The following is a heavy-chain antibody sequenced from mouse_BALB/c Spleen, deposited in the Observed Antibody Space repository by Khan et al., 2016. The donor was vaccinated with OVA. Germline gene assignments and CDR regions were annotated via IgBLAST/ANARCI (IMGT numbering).Heavy chain of an antibody. CDR2: IYPGNVNT. J-gene: IGHJ4*01. CDR3: ARDDYFVGDVKDY. Sequence: QVQLQQSGPDLVKPGTSVRISCKASGYTFTTYYIHWVQQRPGQGLEWIGWIYPGNVNTNYNEKFTGKATLNADKSSRTAYMQLSRLTSEASAVYFCARDDYFVGDVKDYWGQGTSVTVSS. V-gene: IGHV1S56*01. CDR1: GYTFTTYY. D-gene: IGHD2-4*01.